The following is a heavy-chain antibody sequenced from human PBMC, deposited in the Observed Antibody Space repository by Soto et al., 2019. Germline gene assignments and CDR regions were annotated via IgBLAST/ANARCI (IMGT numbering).Heavy chain of an antibody. CDR1: GFTFNNYA. CDR2: ISGGGDTT. CDR3: AKGRGGSGSRTPRVDF. V-gene: IGHV3-23*01. D-gene: IGHD3-10*01. J-gene: IGHJ4*02. Sequence: EVQLLASGGGLVQPGGSLRLSCAASGFTFNNYAMTWVRQAPGKGLEWVSAISGGGDTTSYADSGKGRFTVSRDGSKNTLYLQMSSLRAEDTALYYCAKGRGGSGSRTPRVDFWGQGTLVTVSS.